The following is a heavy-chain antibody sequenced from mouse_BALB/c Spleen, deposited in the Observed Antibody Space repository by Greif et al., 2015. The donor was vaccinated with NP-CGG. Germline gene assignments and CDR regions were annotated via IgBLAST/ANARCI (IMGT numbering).Heavy chain of an antibody. Sequence: EVKLVESGGGLVKPGGSLKLSCAASGFTFSSYAMSWVRQTPEKRLEWVASISSGGSTYYPDSVKGRFTISRDNARNILYLQMSSLRSEDTAMYYCARAGYDYDEGTWFAYWGQGTLVTVSA. CDR1: GFTFSSYA. CDR3: ARAGYDYDEGTWFAY. D-gene: IGHD2-4*01. V-gene: IGHV5-6-5*01. CDR2: ISSGGST. J-gene: IGHJ3*01.